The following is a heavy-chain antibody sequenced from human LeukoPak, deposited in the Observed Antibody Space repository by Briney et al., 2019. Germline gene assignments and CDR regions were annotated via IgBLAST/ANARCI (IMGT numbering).Heavy chain of an antibody. D-gene: IGHD6-25*01. CDR2: IRGSGRST. V-gene: IGHV3-23*01. CDR3: AKTVERRYYFDY. CDR1: GFTFISYA. Sequence: GGPLRFSCAASGFTFISYAMSWVRQAPGKGLEGVSSIRGSGRSTYYADSEKGRFTISRDISKNTLYLQMNSLRAADTAVYYCAKTVERRYYFDYWGQGILVTVSS. J-gene: IGHJ4*02.